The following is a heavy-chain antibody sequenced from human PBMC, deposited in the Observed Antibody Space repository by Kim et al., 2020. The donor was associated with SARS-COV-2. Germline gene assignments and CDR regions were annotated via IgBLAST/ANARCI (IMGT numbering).Heavy chain of an antibody. CDR2: IKGKANNYAT. D-gene: IGHD3-10*01. V-gene: IGHV3-73*01. CDR3: TAYLSGNPWFLD. J-gene: IGHJ1*01. CDR1: GFTFSDSN. Sequence: GGSLRLSCAASGFTFSDSNMHWVRQASGKGLEWVGRIKGKANNYATTYTASVKGRFTFSRDDSKNTAYLQMNSLKTEDTAVYYCTAYLSGNPWFLDWGQG.